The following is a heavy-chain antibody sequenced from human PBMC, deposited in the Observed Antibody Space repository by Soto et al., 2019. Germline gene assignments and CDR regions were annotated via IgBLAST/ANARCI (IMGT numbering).Heavy chain of an antibody. D-gene: IGHD6-19*01. Sequence: PAHTLSLTYAISGDTLSSNTAAWYWISPSPSRGLECLARTYYSSKWYNYYAVSVKSRITINPDTAKNQFSLQLNSVTPEDTAVYYCARDRRTGIAVAGNRSYYYYGMDVWGQGTTVTVSS. CDR3: ARDRRTGIAVAGNRSYYYYGMDV. J-gene: IGHJ6*02. CDR2: TYYSSKWYN. V-gene: IGHV6-1*01. CDR1: GDTLSSNTAA.